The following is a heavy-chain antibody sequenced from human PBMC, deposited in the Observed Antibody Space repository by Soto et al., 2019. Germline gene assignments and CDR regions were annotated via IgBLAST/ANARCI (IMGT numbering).Heavy chain of an antibody. V-gene: IGHV3-23*01. J-gene: IGHJ6*03. Sequence: EVKLLESGGGLVPPGGSLRLSCAASGFTFGSYAMAWVRQAPAKGLEWVATFSSSGSATYYADSVKGRFTISRDNSKNSLYLQMRSLRAEDTTIYYCANVGLGDYANYAGEDYFYYYDMDVWGKGTTVTVSS. D-gene: IGHD3-16*01. CDR2: FSSSGSAT. CDR3: ANVGLGDYANYAGEDYFYYYDMDV. CDR1: GFTFGSYA.